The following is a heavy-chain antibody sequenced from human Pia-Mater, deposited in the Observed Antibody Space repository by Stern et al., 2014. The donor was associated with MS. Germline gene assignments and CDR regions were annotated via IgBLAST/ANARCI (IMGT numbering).Heavy chain of an antibody. CDR3: ARDNGGWSVDS. CDR1: GYTFTSNK. D-gene: IGHD6-19*01. V-gene: IGHV1-46*01. J-gene: IGHJ4*02. CDR2: INPGGGST. Sequence: QVQLVQSGAEVKKPGASVKVSSKAFGYTFTSNKMHWVRQAPGQGLEWMGIINPGGGSTRYAQKLQGRVTMTRDTSTSTVYMELTSLRSEDTAVYSCARDNGGWSVDSWGQGTLVIVSS.